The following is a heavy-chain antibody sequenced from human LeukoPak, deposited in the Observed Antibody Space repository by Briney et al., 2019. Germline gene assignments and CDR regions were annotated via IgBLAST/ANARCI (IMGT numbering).Heavy chain of an antibody. J-gene: IGHJ5*02. V-gene: IGHV4-39*01. CDR3: ASHDFDSSRCSVNWFDP. Sequence: SETLSLTCTVSGVSMSSSPYYWGWIRQPPGKGLEWIGTIYDSGNTNYNPSLRSRLTISVDTSRNQFSLKLSSVTAADTAVYYCASHDFDSSRCSVNWFDPWGQGTLVTVSS. CDR1: GVSMSSSPYY. CDR2: IYDSGNT. D-gene: IGHD3-22*01.